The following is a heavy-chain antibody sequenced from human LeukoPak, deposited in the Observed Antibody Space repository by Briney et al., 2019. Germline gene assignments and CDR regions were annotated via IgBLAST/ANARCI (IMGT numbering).Heavy chain of an antibody. CDR2: ISYDGSNK. J-gene: IGHJ4*02. CDR3: ARDQRTMVRGVIITLDY. D-gene: IGHD3-10*01. V-gene: IGHV3-30*03. CDR1: GFTFSSYG. Sequence: PGGSLRLSCAASGFTFSSYGMHWVRQAPGKGLEWVAVISYDGSNKYYADSVKGRFTISRDNSKNTLYLQMNSLRAEDTAVYYCARDQRTMVRGVIITLDYWGQGTLVTVSS.